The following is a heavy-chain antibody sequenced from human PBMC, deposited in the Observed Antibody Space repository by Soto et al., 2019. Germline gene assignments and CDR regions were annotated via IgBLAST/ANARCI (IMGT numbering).Heavy chain of an antibody. J-gene: IGHJ4*02. CDR2: ISYDGSNK. Sequence: QVQLVESGGGVVQPGRSLRLSCAASGFTFSSYAMHWVRQAPGKGLEWVAVISYDGSNKYYADSVKGRFTISRDNSKNTLYLQMNSLRAEDTAVYYCAGNDFWSGYFPSLPDYWGQGTLVTVSS. V-gene: IGHV3-30-3*01. CDR3: AGNDFWSGYFPSLPDY. CDR1: GFTFSSYA. D-gene: IGHD3-3*01.